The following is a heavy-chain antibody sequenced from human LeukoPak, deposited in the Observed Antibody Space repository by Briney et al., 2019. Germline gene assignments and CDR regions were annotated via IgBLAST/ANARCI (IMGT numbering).Heavy chain of an antibody. V-gene: IGHV3-7*01. CDR2: INQDGGEK. CDR1: GFTFSSCW. D-gene: IGHD2-2*01. J-gene: IGHJ4*02. CDR3: ARLRCTGTSCYSDFDY. Sequence: GGSLRLSCAASGFTFSSCWMTWVRQGPGKGLEWVANINQDGGEKYYVDSVKGRFTISRDNAKNSLYLQMNSLRAEDTAVYYCARLRCTGTSCYSDFDYWGQGTLVTVSS.